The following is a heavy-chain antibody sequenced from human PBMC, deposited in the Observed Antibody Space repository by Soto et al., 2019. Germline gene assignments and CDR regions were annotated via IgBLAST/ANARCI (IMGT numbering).Heavy chain of an antibody. CDR3: ARDLDTAMVTSYYYYGMDV. Sequence: LRLSCAASGFTFSDYYMSWIRQAPGKGLEWVAVISYDGSNKYYADSVKGRFTISRDNSKNTLYLQMNSLRAEDTAVYYCARDLDTAMVTSYYYYGMDVWGQGTTVTVSS. J-gene: IGHJ6*02. V-gene: IGHV3-30-3*01. CDR1: GFTFSDYY. D-gene: IGHD5-18*01. CDR2: ISYDGSNK.